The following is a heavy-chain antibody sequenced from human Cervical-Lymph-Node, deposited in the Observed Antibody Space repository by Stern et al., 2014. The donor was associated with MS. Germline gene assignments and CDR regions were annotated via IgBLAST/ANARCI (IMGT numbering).Heavy chain of an antibody. Sequence: QMQLVQSGAEVKKPGSSVTVTCRASGGSFRHNAIDWVRQAPGQGLEWMGEIRPILGTTDFARRFQGRLAIKADDSADVIYMELNSLTSEDTAVYYCARDRSLGVTPFFDYWGQGTLVTVSS. V-gene: IGHV1-69*01. CDR3: ARDRSLGVTPFFDY. J-gene: IGHJ4*02. D-gene: IGHD3-10*01. CDR2: IRPILGTT. CDR1: GGSFRHNA.